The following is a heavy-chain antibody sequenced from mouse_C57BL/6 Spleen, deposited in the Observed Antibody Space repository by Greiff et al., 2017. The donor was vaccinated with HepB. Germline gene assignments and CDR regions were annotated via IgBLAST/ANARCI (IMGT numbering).Heavy chain of an antibody. Sequence: VKLMESGPGLVQPSQSLSITCTVSGFSLTSYGVHWVRQSPGKGLEWLGVIWRGGSTDYNAAFMSRLSITKDNSKSQVFFKMNSLQADDTAIYYCATHYYGSSYNYAMDYWGQGTSVTVSS. CDR2: IWRGGST. D-gene: IGHD1-1*01. CDR3: ATHYYGSSYNYAMDY. CDR1: GFSLTSYG. V-gene: IGHV2-5*01. J-gene: IGHJ4*01.